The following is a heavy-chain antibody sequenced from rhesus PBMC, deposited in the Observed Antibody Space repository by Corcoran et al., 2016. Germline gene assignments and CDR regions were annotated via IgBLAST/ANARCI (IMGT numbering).Heavy chain of an antibody. CDR2: ISPYNGNK. CDR1: GYSFTSHY. V-gene: IGHV1-180*01. CDR3: TRDKSGGFDS. J-gene: IGHJ4*01. Sequence: QVQLVQSGGEIKQPGASVKLSCKASGYSFTSHYIHWVRQAPGQGLEWIGQISPYNGNKHYAQTFQDRVTITTDTSTSTAYMALSSLRSEDTAVYYCTRDKSGGFDSWGQGVLVIVSS.